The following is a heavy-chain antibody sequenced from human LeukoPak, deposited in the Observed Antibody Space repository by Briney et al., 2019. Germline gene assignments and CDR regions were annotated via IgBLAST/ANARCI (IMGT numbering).Heavy chain of an antibody. J-gene: IGHJ4*02. V-gene: IGHV1/OR15-3*02. CDR2: INAGNGNT. D-gene: IGHD3-10*01. CDR3: ARDRGVTMVRGVIDSFDY. Sequence: ASVKVSCKASGYTFTDYYIHWVRQAPGQRLEWMGWINAGNGNTKYSQKFQGRVTITRDTSASIAYMKLSSLRSEDTAVYYCARDRGVTMVRGVIDSFDYWGQGTLVTVSS. CDR1: GYTFTDYY.